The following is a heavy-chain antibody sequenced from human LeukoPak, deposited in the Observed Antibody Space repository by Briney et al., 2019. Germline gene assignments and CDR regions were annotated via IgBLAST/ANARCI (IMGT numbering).Heavy chain of an antibody. CDR1: GYILTDYY. D-gene: IGHD1-7*01. V-gene: IGHV1-2*02. CDR3: ARGKRWNYVLIEY. J-gene: IGHJ4*02. Sequence: ASVKVSCKTSGYILTDYYMHWMRQAPGQGLEWVGWINLNSGGTNYAQKFQGRVTMTRDTSISTAYVDLSRLRSDDTAVYYCARGKRWNYVLIEYWGQGTLVTVSS. CDR2: INLNSGGT.